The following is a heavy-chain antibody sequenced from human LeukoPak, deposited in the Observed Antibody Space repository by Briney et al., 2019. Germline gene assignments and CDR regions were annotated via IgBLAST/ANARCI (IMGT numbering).Heavy chain of an antibody. CDR2: ISYDGSNK. Sequence: GGSLRLSCAASGFTFSSYAMHWVRQAPGKGLEWVAVISYDGSNKYYADSVKGRFTISRDNARNSLYLQMNSLRAEDTAVYYCARDKKGIDYWGQGTLVTVSS. CDR3: ARDKKGIDY. V-gene: IGHV3-30-3*01. D-gene: IGHD3-10*01. CDR1: GFTFSSYA. J-gene: IGHJ4*02.